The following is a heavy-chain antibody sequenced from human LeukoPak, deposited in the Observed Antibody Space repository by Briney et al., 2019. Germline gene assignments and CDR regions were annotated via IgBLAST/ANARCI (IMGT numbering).Heavy chain of an antibody. D-gene: IGHD6-13*01. Sequence: PGESLKISCKGSGYSFTSYWIGWVRQMPGKGLEWMGIIYPGDSDTRYSPSFQGQVTISADKSISTAYLQWSSLKASDTAMYYCASRIAAAGSRVLELDAFDIWGQGTMVTVSS. CDR2: IYPGDSDT. V-gene: IGHV5-51*01. J-gene: IGHJ3*02. CDR1: GYSFTSYW. CDR3: ASRIAAAGSRVLELDAFDI.